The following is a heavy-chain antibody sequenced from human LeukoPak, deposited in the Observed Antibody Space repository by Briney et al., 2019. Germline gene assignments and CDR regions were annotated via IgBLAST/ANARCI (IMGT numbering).Heavy chain of an antibody. Sequence: SETLSLTCTVSGGSISSSNWWSWVRQPPGKGLEWIGEIYHSGSTNYNPSLKSRVTISVDKSKNQFSLKLSSVTAADTAVYYCARGAYDYGDYGFDYWGQGTLVTVSS. V-gene: IGHV4-4*02. J-gene: IGHJ4*02. CDR3: ARGAYDYGDYGFDY. CDR2: IYHSGST. D-gene: IGHD4-17*01. CDR1: GGSISSSNW.